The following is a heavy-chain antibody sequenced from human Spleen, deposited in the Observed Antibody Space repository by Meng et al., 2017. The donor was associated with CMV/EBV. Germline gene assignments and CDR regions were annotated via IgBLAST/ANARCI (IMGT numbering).Heavy chain of an antibody. CDR2: INPTDGST. CDR1: DFAVGGYF. D-gene: IGHD1-1*01. V-gene: IGHV1-46*01. CDR3: ARGQGYARGTALGY. J-gene: IGHJ4*02. Sequence: KTTDFAVGGYFIHWVRQAPGQGLEWMGIINPTDGSTTYAQKFQDRVTMTRDTFATTVYLDLTDLRSGDTAVYYCARGQGYARGTALGYWGRGTLVTVSS.